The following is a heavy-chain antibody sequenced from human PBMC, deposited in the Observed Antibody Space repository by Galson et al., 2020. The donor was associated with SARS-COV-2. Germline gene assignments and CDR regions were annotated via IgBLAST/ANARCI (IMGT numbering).Heavy chain of an antibody. CDR2: INHSGST. D-gene: IGHD3-10*01. CDR3: ARGHVALLVYGSGSYDRADWFDP. V-gene: IGHV4-34*01. CDR1: GGSFSGYY. J-gene: IGHJ5*02. Sequence: SETLSLTCAVYGGSFSGYYWSWIRQPPGKGLEWIGEINHSGSTNYNPSLKSRVTISVDTSKNQFSLKLSSVTAADTAVYYCARGHVALLVYGSGSYDRADWFDPWGQGTLVTVSS.